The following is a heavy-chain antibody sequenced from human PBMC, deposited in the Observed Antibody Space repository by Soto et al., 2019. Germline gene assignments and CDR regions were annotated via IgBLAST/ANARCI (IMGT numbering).Heavy chain of an antibody. CDR3: ARSTSITIFGVVTAPYYYYGMDV. J-gene: IGHJ6*02. V-gene: IGHV1-46*01. CDR2: INPNGGDT. Sequence: ASVKVSCKASGYTFTYYHVHWVRQAPGQGLEWMGMINPNGGDTNYAQKFQGRVTMTRDTSTSTAYMELSSLRSEDTAVYYWARSTSITIFGVVTAPYYYYGMDVWGQGTTVTVSS. D-gene: IGHD3-3*01. CDR1: GYTFTYYH.